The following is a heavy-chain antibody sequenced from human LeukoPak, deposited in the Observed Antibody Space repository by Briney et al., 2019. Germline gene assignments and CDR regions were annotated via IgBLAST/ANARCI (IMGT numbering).Heavy chain of an antibody. V-gene: IGHV3-11*04. CDR2: ISSSGSTI. D-gene: IGHD7-27*01. J-gene: IGHJ4*02. Sequence: GGSLRLSCAVFGFIFSDYYMSWIRQAPGKGLEWVSYISSSGSTIYYADSVKGRFTISRDNAKNSLYLQMNSLRAEDTAVYYCARGTRWLTGPPDYWGQGTLVTVSS. CDR1: GFIFSDYY. CDR3: ARGTRWLTGPPDY.